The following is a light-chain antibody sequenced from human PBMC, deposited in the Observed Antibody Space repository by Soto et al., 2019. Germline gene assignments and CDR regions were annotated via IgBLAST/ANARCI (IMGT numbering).Light chain of an antibody. J-gene: IGKJ1*01. CDR2: KVS. CDR1: QSLVHSDGSTY. V-gene: IGKV2-30*02. CDR3: MQGTHWPRT. Sequence: DVVMTQSPLSLPVILGQPASISCRSSQSLVHSDGSTYLHWFQQRPGQSPRRLIYKVSNRESGVADRFSGSGSGTDFTLEISRLEAEDVGVYYCMQGTHWPRTFGQWTKVEIK.